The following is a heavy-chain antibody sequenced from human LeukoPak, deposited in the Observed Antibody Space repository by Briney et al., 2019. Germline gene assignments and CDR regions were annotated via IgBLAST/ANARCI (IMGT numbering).Heavy chain of an antibody. J-gene: IGHJ4*02. CDR2: IKQDGSEK. CDR3: TTGGFDY. CDR1: GFTFSTYW. V-gene: IGHV3-7*01. Sequence: GGSLGLSCAASGFTFSTYWMNWVRQAPGKALEWVANIKQDGSEKYYVDSVKGRFTISRDNAKNSLYLQMNNLRAEDTAVYYCTTGGFDYWGQGTLVTVSS. D-gene: IGHD4-17*01.